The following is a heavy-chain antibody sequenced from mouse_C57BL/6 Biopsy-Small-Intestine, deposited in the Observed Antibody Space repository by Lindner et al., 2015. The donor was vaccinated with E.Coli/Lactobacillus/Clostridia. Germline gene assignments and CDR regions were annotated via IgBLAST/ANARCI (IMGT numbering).Heavy chain of an antibody. J-gene: IGHJ2*01. Sequence: VQLQESGGGLVKPGGSLKLSCAASGFTFSDFGVHWVRQAPEKGLEWVAYISSGSSAIYYADTVKGRFTISRDNAKNTLFLQMTSLRSEDTAIYYCTRGNDGSFDYWGQGTTLTVSS. CDR3: TRGNDGSFDY. V-gene: IGHV5-17*01. CDR1: GFTFSDFG. D-gene: IGHD2-3*01. CDR2: ISSGSSAI.